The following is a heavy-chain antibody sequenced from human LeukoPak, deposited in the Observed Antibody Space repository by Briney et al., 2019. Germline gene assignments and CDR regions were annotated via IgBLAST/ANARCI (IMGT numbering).Heavy chain of an antibody. V-gene: IGHV1-8*03. Sequence: GASVKVSCKASGYTFTSYDINWVRQATGQGLEWMGWMNPNSGNTGYAQKFQGRVTITRNTSISTAYMELSSLRSDDTAVYYCARGADNWNDGGGAFDIWGQGTMVTVSS. J-gene: IGHJ3*02. D-gene: IGHD1-1*01. CDR2: MNPNSGNT. CDR1: GYTFTSYD. CDR3: ARGADNWNDGGGAFDI.